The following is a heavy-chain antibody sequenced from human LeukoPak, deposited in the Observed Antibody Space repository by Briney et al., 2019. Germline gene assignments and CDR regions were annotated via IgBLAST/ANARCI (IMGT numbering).Heavy chain of an antibody. D-gene: IGHD7-27*01. CDR3: ARGHVDTTMTGEYDY. J-gene: IGHJ4*02. CDR1: GFTFSSNW. V-gene: IGHV3-7*01. Sequence: PGGSLRLSCVVSGFTFSSNWMSWVRQAPGKGLEWVANIKYDGHKIYYVDSVKGRFTIPRDNAKNSLYLQMNSLRAEDTAVYYCARGHVDTTMTGEYDYWGQGTLVTVSS. CDR2: IKYDGHKI.